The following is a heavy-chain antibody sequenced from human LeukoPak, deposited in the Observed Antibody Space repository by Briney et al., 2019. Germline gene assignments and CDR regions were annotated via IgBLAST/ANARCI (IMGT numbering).Heavy chain of an antibody. CDR3: ARGSSDVYWYLDV. Sequence: PSETLSLTCTVSGDSASAFYWSWLRQSPGTGLEWIGFIHYPASTAYNPSLKSRVTISLETSRNQLSLMLTSLTPADTAMYYCARGSSDVYWYLDVWGRGTLVTVSS. V-gene: IGHV4-59*02. CDR2: IHYPAST. CDR1: GDSASAFY. D-gene: IGHD6-19*01. J-gene: IGHJ2*01.